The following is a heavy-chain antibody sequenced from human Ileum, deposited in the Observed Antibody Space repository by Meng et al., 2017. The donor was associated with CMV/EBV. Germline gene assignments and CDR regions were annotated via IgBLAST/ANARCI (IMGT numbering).Heavy chain of an antibody. V-gene: IGHV3-74*01. J-gene: IGHJ4*02. CDR3: IRSGYMNARWDY. Sequence: VQWWESGGGLVQPGESLGLSCVASGFSFSSSWMHWVRQDPGKGLVWVSRIKSDGSNTDYADSVKGRFAISRDNAKNTLYMQMNSLRVEDTAVYYCIRSGYMNARWDYWGRGTLVTVSS. D-gene: IGHD6-13*01. CDR2: IKSDGSNT. CDR1: GFSFSSSW.